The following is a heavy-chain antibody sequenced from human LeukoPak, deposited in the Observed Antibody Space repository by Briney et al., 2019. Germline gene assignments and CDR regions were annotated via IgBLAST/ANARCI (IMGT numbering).Heavy chain of an antibody. D-gene: IGHD3-9*01. CDR2: IKQDGSEK. CDR1: GFTFSSYW. J-gene: IGHJ4*02. CDR3: ARRKRTYYDILTCYSYYFDY. Sequence: GGSLRLSCAASGFTFSSYWMSWVRQAPGKGLEWVANIKQDGSEKYYVDSVKGRFTISRDNAKNSLYLQMNSLRAEDTAVYYCARRKRTYYDILTCYSYYFDYWGQGTLVTVSS. V-gene: IGHV3-7*01.